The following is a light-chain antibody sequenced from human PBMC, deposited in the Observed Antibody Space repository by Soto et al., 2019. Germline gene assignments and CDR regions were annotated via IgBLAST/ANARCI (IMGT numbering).Light chain of an antibody. CDR1: SSDVGDYDY. Sequence: QSALTQPASVSGSPGQSITISCTGTSSDVGDYDYVSWYQQNPDKAPKLMIYGVSNRPSGASNRFSGSKSGNTASLTISGLQAEDEADYYCSSYTSSDTLVFGTGTKVTVL. CDR3: SSYTSSDTLV. J-gene: IGLJ1*01. V-gene: IGLV2-14*01. CDR2: GVS.